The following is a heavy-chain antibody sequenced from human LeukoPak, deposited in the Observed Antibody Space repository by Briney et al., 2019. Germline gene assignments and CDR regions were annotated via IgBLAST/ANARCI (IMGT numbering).Heavy chain of an antibody. Sequence: GGSLRLSCAASGFTFNTYTMHWVRQAPGKGLEWVSSITSGSSYIYYADSVMGRFTISRDNAKNSLYLQMSSLRAEDTAVYYCARILGYCSGTGCQDYWGQGTVVTVSS. CDR2: ITSGSSYI. CDR3: ARILGYCSGTGCQDY. V-gene: IGHV3-21*01. J-gene: IGHJ4*02. D-gene: IGHD2-2*01. CDR1: GFTFNTYT.